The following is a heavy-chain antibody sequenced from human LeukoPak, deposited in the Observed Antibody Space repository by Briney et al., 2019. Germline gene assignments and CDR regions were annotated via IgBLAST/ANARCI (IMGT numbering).Heavy chain of an antibody. D-gene: IGHD6-13*01. J-gene: IGHJ4*02. V-gene: IGHV1-2*02. Sequence: ASVKVSCKASGYTFSDYYLHWVRQAPGQGLEWVGWINPNSGGTNYAQKFQGRVTMTRDTSISTAYMELSRLRSDDTAVYYCARGSCEPYSSSCQLDYWGQGTLVTVSS. CDR1: GYTFSDYY. CDR3: ARGSCEPYSSSCQLDY. CDR2: INPNSGGT.